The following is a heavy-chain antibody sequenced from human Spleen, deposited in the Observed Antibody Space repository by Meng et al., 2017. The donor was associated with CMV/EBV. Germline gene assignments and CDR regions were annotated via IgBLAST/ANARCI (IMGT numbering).Heavy chain of an antibody. CDR3: AKDRPYSSPYYFDY. J-gene: IGHJ4*02. D-gene: IGHD4-11*01. Sequence: SGFTFSSYAMSWVRQAPGKGLEWVSAISGSGGSTYYADSVKGRFTISRDNSKNTLYLQMNSLRAEDTAVYCCAKDRPYSSPYYFDYWGQGTLVTVSS. V-gene: IGHV3-23*01. CDR1: GFTFSSYA. CDR2: ISGSGGST.